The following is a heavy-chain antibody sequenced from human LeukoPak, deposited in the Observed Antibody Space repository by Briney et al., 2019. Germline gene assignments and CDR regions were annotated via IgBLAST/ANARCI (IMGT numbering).Heavy chain of an antibody. CDR2: ISASGGTT. V-gene: IGHV3-23*01. Sequence: GGSLRLSCAVSEFTFSNYAMTWVRQAPGRGLEWVSFISASGGTTYYADSVKGRFTISRDNSKNTLFLQMNSLRAGDTAIYYCARESDDYDSSAGYLDLWGRGTLVTVSS. CDR3: ARESDDYDSSAGYLDL. J-gene: IGHJ2*01. CDR1: EFTFSNYA. D-gene: IGHD3-22*01.